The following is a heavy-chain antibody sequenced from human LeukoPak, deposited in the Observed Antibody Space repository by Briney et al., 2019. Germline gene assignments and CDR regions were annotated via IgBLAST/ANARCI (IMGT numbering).Heavy chain of an antibody. CDR2: IYDSGST. D-gene: IGHD1-26*01. CDR1: GGSIRSSYYY. V-gene: IGHV4-39*07. J-gene: IGHJ4*02. Sequence: SETLSLTCTVSGGSIRSSYYYWGWIRQPPGKGLEWIGSIYDSGSTYYNPSLKSRVTISVDKSKNQFSLKLSSVTAADTAVYYCAWTGIVGATNIDCWGQGTLVTVSS. CDR3: AWTGIVGATNIDC.